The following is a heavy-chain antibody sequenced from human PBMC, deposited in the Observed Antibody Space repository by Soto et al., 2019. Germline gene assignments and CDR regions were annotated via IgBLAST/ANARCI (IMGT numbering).Heavy chain of an antibody. Sequence: EVQLVESGGGLVQPGGSLRLSCAASGFSFSTYWMHWVRQVPGKGLVWVSRINSDGSSASYADSVKGRFTISRDNAKNTLYLQMNSLRGEDTAVYYCVRRYDYGDYWGQGTLVTVSS. CDR3: VRRYDYGDY. CDR2: INSDGSSA. J-gene: IGHJ4*02. D-gene: IGHD4-17*01. V-gene: IGHV3-74*01. CDR1: GFSFSTYW.